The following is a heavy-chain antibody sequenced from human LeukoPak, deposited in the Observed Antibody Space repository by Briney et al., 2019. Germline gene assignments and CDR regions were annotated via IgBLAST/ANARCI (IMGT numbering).Heavy chain of an antibody. CDR3: ARRVGSSSWFFDY. V-gene: IGHV5-51*01. CDR1: GYSFTSYW. CDR2: IYPGDSDT. J-gene: IGHJ4*02. Sequence: GESLKISCKGSGYSFTSYWIAWVRQMPGKGLEWMGIIYPGDSDTRYSPSFQGQVAISADKSISTAYLQWSSLKASDTAMYYCARRVGSSSWFFDYWGQGTLVTVSS. D-gene: IGHD6-13*01.